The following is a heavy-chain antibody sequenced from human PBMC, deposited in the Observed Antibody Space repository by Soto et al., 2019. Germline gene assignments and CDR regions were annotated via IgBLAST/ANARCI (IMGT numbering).Heavy chain of an antibody. J-gene: IGHJ6*02. Sequence: QVQLQESGPGLVKPSETLSLTCTVSDDSSSNYKWSWIRQPPGRRLEWIGYIDSNGGTSYNPSLQRRVTVSIDPSTKQFFLKLSSVTAADTAVYYCVRQGFGRLHGLVDVWGQGTTVTVSS. D-gene: IGHD3-10*01. CDR3: VRQGFGRLHGLVDV. V-gene: IGHV4-59*08. CDR1: DDSSSNYK. CDR2: IDSNGGT.